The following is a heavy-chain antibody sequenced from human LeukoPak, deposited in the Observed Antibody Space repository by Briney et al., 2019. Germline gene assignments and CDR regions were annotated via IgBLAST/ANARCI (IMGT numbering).Heavy chain of an antibody. V-gene: IGHV4-31*03. CDR2: IYYSGST. Sequence: SETLSLTCTVSGGSISSGGYYWSWIRQHPGKGLEWIGYIYYSGSTYYNPSLKSRVTISVDTSKNQFSLKLSSVTAADTAVYYCARRRSRAHNFVYWGQGTLVTVSS. CDR1: GGSISSGGYY. J-gene: IGHJ4*02. D-gene: IGHD5-24*01. CDR3: ARRRSRAHNFVY.